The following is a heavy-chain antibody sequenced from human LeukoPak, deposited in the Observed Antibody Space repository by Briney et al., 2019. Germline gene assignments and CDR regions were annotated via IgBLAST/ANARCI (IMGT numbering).Heavy chain of an antibody. CDR2: IYYSGST. V-gene: IGHV4-59*11. D-gene: IGHD6-13*01. CDR1: GGSISSHY. J-gene: IGHJ6*03. Sequence: SETLSLTCTVSGGSISSHYWSWIRQPPGKGLEWIGYIYYSGSTNYNPSLKSRVTISVDTSKNQFSLKLSSVTAADTAVYYCARGSRPDYYYYYYTDVWGKGTTVTVTS. CDR3: ARGSRPDYYYYYYTDV.